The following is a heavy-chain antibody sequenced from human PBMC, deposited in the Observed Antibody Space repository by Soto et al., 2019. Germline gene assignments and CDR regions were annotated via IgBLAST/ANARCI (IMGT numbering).Heavy chain of an antibody. D-gene: IGHD6-19*01. Sequence: EVQLVESGGGLVKPGGSLRLSCAASGFTFTRYSMNWVRQAPGKGLEWVSFISGSGDNTYYGESVKGRFTISRDNSRNTLFLHMASLRTDDTAVYYCAKTSAPRTLGLATRWGQGTPVSVSS. CDR1: GFTFTRYS. CDR2: ISGSGDNT. J-gene: IGHJ4*02. CDR3: AKTSAPRTLGLATR. V-gene: IGHV3-23*04.